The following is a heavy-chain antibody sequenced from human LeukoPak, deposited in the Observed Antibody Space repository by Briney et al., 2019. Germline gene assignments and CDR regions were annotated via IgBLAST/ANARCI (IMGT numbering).Heavy chain of an antibody. CDR2: ITRDTIYT. J-gene: IGHJ6*03. V-gene: IGHV3-21*01. CDR1: GFTFSSYS. CDR3: ARDPYNGYYGDDYYCYMDV. Sequence: GGSLRLSCAASGFTFSSYSMNWVRQTPGKGLEWVSSITRDTIYTFYAGSVKGRFTISRDNAKNSLSLQMNSLRAEDTAVYYWARDPYNGYYGDDYYCYMDVWGKGTTVTISS. D-gene: IGHD4-17*01.